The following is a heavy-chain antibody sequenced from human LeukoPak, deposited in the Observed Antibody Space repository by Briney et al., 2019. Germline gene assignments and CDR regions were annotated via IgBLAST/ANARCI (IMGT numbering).Heavy chain of an antibody. J-gene: IGHJ6*03. Sequence: SVKVSCTASGGTFSSYAISWVRQAPGQGLEWMGGIIPIFGTANYAQKFQGRVTITTDESTSTAYMELSSLRSEDTAVYYCARQGILTGYYAYYYYYMDVWGKGTTVTVSS. D-gene: IGHD3-9*01. CDR3: ARQGILTGYYAYYYYYMDV. CDR2: IIPIFGTA. CDR1: GGTFSSYA. V-gene: IGHV1-69*05.